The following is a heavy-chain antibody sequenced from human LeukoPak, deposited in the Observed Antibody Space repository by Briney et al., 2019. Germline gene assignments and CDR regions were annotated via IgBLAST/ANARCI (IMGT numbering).Heavy chain of an antibody. V-gene: IGHV4-4*07. CDR3: ARDSNLEYSSSRGLGR. CDR1: GGSISSYY. J-gene: IGHJ4*02. Sequence: SSETLSLTCTVSGGSISSYYWSWIRQPAGKGLEWIGRIYASGSTYYNPSLKSRVTMSVDTPKNQFSLRLTTVTAADTAVYYCARDSNLEYSSSRGLGRWGQGTLVTVSS. D-gene: IGHD6-6*01. CDR2: IYASGST.